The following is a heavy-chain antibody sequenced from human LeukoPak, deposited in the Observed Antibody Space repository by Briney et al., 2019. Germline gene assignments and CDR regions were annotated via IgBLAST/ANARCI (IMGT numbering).Heavy chain of an antibody. CDR3: AKDIRRFLEAYYFDY. CDR2: ISWNSGSI. Sequence: GGSLRLSCAASGFTFDDYAMHWVRQAPGKGLEWVSGISWNSGSIGYADSVKGRFTISRDNAKNSLYLQMNSLRAEDTALYYCAKDIRRFLEAYYFDYWGQGTLVTVSS. J-gene: IGHJ4*02. D-gene: IGHD3-3*01. V-gene: IGHV3-9*01. CDR1: GFTFDDYA.